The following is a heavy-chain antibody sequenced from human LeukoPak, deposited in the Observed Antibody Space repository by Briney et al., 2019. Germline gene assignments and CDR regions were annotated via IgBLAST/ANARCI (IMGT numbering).Heavy chain of an antibody. D-gene: IGHD2-15*01. CDR3: ARVAAVITFVSWFDP. CDR2: IIPIFGTA. Sequence: ASVKLSCKASGGTFSSYAISWVRQAPGQGLEWMGGIIPIFGTANYAQKFQGRVTITADESTSTAYMELSSLRSEDTAVYYCARVAAVITFVSWFDPWGQGTLVTVSS. J-gene: IGHJ5*02. V-gene: IGHV1-69*01. CDR1: GGTFSSYA.